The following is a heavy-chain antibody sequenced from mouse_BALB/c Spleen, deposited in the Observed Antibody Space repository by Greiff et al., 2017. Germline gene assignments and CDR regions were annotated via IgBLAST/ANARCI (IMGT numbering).Heavy chain of an antibody. CDR2: IDTSDSYT. V-gene: IGHV1-69*01. CDR1: GYTFTDYW. CDR3: ARSYDGYYGNYYAMDY. Sequence: VQLQQPGAELVMPGASVKMSCKASGYTFTDYWMHWVKQRPGQGLEWIGAIDTSDSYTSYNQKFKGKATLTVDESSSTAYMQLSSLTSEDSAVYYCARSYDGYYGNYYAMDYWGQGTSVTVSS. J-gene: IGHJ4*01. D-gene: IGHD2-3*01.